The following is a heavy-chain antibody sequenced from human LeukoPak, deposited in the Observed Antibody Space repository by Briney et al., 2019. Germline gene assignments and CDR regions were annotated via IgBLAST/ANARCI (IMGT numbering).Heavy chain of an antibody. J-gene: IGHJ4*02. Sequence: VSGPALVKPTQTLTLTCTFSGFSLSTSGMCVSWIRQPPGKALEWLARIDWDDDKYYNTSLKTGLTISKDTSKNQVVLTMTNMDPVDTATYYCARTFEHGDPPSDYWGQGTLVTVSS. CDR2: IDWDDDK. V-gene: IGHV2-70*11. D-gene: IGHD4-17*01. CDR1: GFSLSTSGMC. CDR3: ARTFEHGDPPSDY.